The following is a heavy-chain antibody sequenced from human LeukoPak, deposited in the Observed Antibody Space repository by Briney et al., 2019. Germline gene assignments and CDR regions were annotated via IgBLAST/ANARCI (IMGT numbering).Heavy chain of an antibody. CDR3: AKGYSYGSHRGDYYYYYYMDV. D-gene: IGHD5-18*01. CDR2: ISGSGGST. V-gene: IGHV3-23*01. Sequence: GGSLRLSCAASGFTFSSYGMSWVRQAPGKGLEWVSAISGSGGSTYYADSVKGRFTISRDNSKNTLYLQMNSLRAEDTAVYYCAKGYSYGSHRGDYYYYYYMDVWGKGTTVTISS. J-gene: IGHJ6*03. CDR1: GFTFSSYG.